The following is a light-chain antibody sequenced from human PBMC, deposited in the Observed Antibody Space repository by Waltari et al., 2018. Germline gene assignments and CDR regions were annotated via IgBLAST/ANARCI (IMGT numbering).Light chain of an antibody. CDR1: QSISSR. J-gene: IGKJ2*01. CDR3: QQYNSYQYT. CDR2: KAS. V-gene: IGKV1-5*03. Sequence: DLHMTQSSSPLSASVGDRVTITCRASQSISSRLAWYQQKPGKAPKLLIYKASSLESGVPSRVSGSGSGTEFTLTISSLQPDDFATYYCQQYNSYQYTFGQGTKLEIK.